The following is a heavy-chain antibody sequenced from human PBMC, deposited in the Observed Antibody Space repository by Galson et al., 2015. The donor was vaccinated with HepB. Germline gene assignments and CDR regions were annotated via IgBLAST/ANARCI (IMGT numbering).Heavy chain of an antibody. CDR3: ARVVETVAGRYYFDY. CDR2: ISTSGNYI. V-gene: IGHV3-21*01. D-gene: IGHD6-19*01. CDR1: RFTFSSYS. Sequence: SLRLSCAASRFTFSSYSMNWVRQAPGKGLEWVSFISTSGNYIYNADSVKGRFTISRDNAKNSLYLQMNSLRAEDTAIYYCARVVETVAGRYYFDYWGQGTLVTVSS. J-gene: IGHJ4*02.